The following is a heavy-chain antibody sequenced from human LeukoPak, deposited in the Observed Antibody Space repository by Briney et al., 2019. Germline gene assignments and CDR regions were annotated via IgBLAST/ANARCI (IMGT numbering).Heavy chain of an antibody. CDR3: AGGSGYGGNPGV. CDR2: IYYSGST. D-gene: IGHD4-23*01. V-gene: IGHV4-59*01. Sequence: PSETLSLTCAVYGGSFSGYYWSWIRQPPGKGLEWIGYIYYSGSTNYNPTLKSRVTISVDASKNQFSLNLASVTAADTAVYYCAGGSGYGGNPGVWGQGTLVTVSS. J-gene: IGHJ4*02. CDR1: GGSFSGYY.